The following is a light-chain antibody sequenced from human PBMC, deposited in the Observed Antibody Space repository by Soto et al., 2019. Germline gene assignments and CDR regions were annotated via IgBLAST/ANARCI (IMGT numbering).Light chain of an antibody. Sequence: DIQMTQSPPSLSASVGDSVTITCRANQTISRYLHWYQHKPGEAPKLLIFTASILRSGVPSRFSGSGSGTDFTLTISSRQPEDFATYYCQQTYDAARVTFGGGTKVEIK. CDR2: TAS. V-gene: IGKV1-39*01. J-gene: IGKJ4*01. CDR3: QQTYDAARVT. CDR1: QTISRY.